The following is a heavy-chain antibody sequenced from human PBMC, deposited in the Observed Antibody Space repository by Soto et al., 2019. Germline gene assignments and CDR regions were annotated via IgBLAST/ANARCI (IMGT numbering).Heavy chain of an antibody. D-gene: IGHD3-22*01. Sequence: SVKVSCKASGGTFSSYAISWVRQAPGQGLEWMGGIIPIFGTANYAQKFQGRVTITADESTSTAYMELSSLRSEDTAVYYCARSSPYSNYYDSSGYRYYFDYWGQGTLVTVSS. CDR2: IIPIFGTA. J-gene: IGHJ4*02. CDR1: GGTFSSYA. CDR3: ARSSPYSNYYDSSGYRYYFDY. V-gene: IGHV1-69*13.